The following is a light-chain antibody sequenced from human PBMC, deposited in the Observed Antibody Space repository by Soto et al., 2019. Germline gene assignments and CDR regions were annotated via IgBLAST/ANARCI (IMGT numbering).Light chain of an antibody. Sequence: EIVLKHSPGTLSLSPGERATLSCRASQSVSSSYLAWYQHKPGQAPRLLIYGASSRATGIPDRFSGSGSGTDFTLTISRLEPEDFAVYYCQQYGSSRTFGQGTKADIK. CDR1: QSVSSSY. CDR2: GAS. V-gene: IGKV3-20*01. J-gene: IGKJ1*01. CDR3: QQYGSSRT.